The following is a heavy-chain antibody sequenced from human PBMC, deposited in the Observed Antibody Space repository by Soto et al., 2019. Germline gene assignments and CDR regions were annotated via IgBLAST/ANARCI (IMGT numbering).Heavy chain of an antibody. D-gene: IGHD3-10*01. CDR1: GGTFSSHT. CDR3: AQEVASGGLFDI. CDR2: IMAMLDTP. Sequence: QVQLVQSGAEVKKPGSSVKVSCKASGGTFSSHTIIWVRQAPGQGLEWMEEIMAMLDTPKYAQKFQGRVTITADKSTSTAYMELSSLRSEDTAVYYCAQEVASGGLFDIWGQGTMVTVSS. V-gene: IGHV1-69*06. J-gene: IGHJ3*02.